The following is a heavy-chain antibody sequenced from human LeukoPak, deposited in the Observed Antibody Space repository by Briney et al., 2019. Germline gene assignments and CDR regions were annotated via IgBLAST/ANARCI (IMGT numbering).Heavy chain of an antibody. Sequence: PGGSLRLSCAASGFTFSSYAMSWVRQAPGKGLEWVSAISGSGGSTYYADSVKGRFTISRDNSKNTLYLQMNSLRAEDTAVYYCARDREIVGATTGAFDIWGQGTMVTVSS. J-gene: IGHJ3*02. V-gene: IGHV3-23*01. CDR3: ARDREIVGATTGAFDI. D-gene: IGHD1-26*01. CDR1: GFTFSSYA. CDR2: ISGSGGST.